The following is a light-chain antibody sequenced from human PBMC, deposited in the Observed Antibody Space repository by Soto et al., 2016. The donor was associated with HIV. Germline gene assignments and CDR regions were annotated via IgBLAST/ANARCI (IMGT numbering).Light chain of an antibody. CDR1: NIGDKS. V-gene: IGLV3-21*01. J-gene: IGLJ1*01. Sequence: SYELTQPPSVSVTPGETARITCGGNNIGDKSVHWYQQKPGQAPVLVVYDDNDRPSGIPERFSGSNSGNTATLNISRVEAGDEADYFCQVWDSSDHYVFGTGTKVTVL. CDR2: DDN. CDR3: QVWDSSDHYV.